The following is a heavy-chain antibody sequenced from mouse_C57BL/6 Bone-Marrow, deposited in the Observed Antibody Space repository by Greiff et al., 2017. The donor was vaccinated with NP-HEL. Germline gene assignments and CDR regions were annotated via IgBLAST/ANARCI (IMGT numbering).Heavy chain of an antibody. CDR3: ARGSYYDGSSFAWFAY. CDR1: GYTFTSYW. CDR2: IYPGSGST. Sequence: QVQLQQPGAELVKPGASVKMSCKASGYTFTSYWITWVKQRPGQGLEWIGDIYPGSGSTNYNEKFKSKATLTVDTSSSTAYMQLRSLTSEDSAVYNCARGSYYDGSSFAWFAYWGQGTLVTVSA. V-gene: IGHV1-55*01. J-gene: IGHJ3*01. D-gene: IGHD1-1*01.